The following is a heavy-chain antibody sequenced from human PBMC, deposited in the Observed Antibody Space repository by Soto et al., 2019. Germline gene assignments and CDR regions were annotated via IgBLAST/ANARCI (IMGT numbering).Heavy chain of an antibody. CDR3: GRVGDACEQRYLDS. D-gene: IGHD3-16*01. CDR1: GHTFTKYG. V-gene: IGHV1-18*01. J-gene: IGHJ4*02. Sequence: QVQLTQSGAEVKMPGASVKVSCKATGHTFTKYGISWVRQAPGQGLEWVGWMSANRGQTNYAHKFQDRVTMTTDTSTNTVYMELRSLTTDDTAVYYCGRVGDACEQRYLDSWGQGTLVTVSS. CDR2: MSANRGQT.